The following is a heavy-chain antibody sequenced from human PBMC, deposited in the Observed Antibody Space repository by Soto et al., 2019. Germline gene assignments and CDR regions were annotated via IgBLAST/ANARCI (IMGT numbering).Heavy chain of an antibody. D-gene: IGHD6-13*01. CDR2: ISSSSSTI. Sequence: GGSLRLSCAASGFTFSSYSMNWVRQAPGKGLEWVSYISSSSSTIYYADSVKGRFTISRDNAKNSLYLQMNSLRAEDTAVYYCARDRIAAAGVTGFDPWGQGTLVIVAS. J-gene: IGHJ5*02. CDR1: GFTFSSYS. CDR3: ARDRIAAAGVTGFDP. V-gene: IGHV3-48*01.